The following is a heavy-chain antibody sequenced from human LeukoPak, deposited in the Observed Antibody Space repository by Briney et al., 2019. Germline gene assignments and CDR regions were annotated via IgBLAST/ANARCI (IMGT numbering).Heavy chain of an antibody. D-gene: IGHD3-22*01. J-gene: IGHJ3*02. CDR1: GGSISSGGYS. CDR3: ARLNYYDSSGHYAFDI. Sequence: SETLSLTCAVSGGSISSGGYSWSWIRQPPGKGLEWIGYIYHSGSTYYNPSLKSRVTISVDRSKNQFSLKLSSVTAADTAVYYCARLNYYDSSGHYAFDIWGQGTMVTVSS. CDR2: IYHSGST. V-gene: IGHV4-30-2*01.